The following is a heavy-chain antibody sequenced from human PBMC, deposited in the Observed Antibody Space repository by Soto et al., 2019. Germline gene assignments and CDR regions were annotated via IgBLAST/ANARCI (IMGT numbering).Heavy chain of an antibody. CDR2: IKSKTDGGTT. Sequence: GGSLRLSCAASGFTFSNAWMNWVRQAPGKGLEWVGRIKSKTDGGTTDYAAPVKGRFTISRDDSKNTLYLQMNSLKTEDTAVYYCTTEARGYDMPLGNYYYYGMDVWGQGTTVTVSS. V-gene: IGHV3-15*07. CDR3: TTEARGYDMPLGNYYYYGMDV. J-gene: IGHJ6*02. D-gene: IGHD3-9*01. CDR1: GFTFSNAW.